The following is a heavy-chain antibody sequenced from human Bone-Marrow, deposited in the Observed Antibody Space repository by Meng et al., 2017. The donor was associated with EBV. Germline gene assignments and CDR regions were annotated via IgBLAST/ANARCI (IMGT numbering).Heavy chain of an antibody. D-gene: IGHD6-25*01. CDR3: ATQRRDTDWFDP. J-gene: IGHJ5*02. V-gene: IGHV4-34*01. CDR2: INHSGST. Sequence: QVKLQQWGAGLLKPAETRSLTCAVYGGSFSGYYWTWICQPPGKGLEWIGEINHSGSTNYNPSLKSRVTISVDTSKNQFSLKLSSVTAADTAVYYCATQRRDTDWFDPWGQGTLVTVS. CDR1: GGSFSGYY.